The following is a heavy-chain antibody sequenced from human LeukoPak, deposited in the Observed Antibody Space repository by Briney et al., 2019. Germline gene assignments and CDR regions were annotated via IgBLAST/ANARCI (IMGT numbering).Heavy chain of an antibody. CDR3: ARHGQYSRAPGFDI. V-gene: IGHV5-51*01. CDR2: IYPGDSDT. D-gene: IGHD6-19*01. CDR1: GYSFINYW. J-gene: IGHJ3*02. Sequence: GESLKISCKGSGYSFINYWIGWVRQMPGKGLEWMGIIYPGDSDTRYSPSFQGHVTISADKSINTAYLQWSSLKASDTAMYYCARHGQYSRAPGFDIWGQGTMVTVSS.